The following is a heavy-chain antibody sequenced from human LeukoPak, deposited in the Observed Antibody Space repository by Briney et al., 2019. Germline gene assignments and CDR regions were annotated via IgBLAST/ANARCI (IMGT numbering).Heavy chain of an antibody. CDR1: GYTFTSYG. D-gene: IGHD2-8*01. Sequence: ASVKVSCKASGYTFTSYGISWVRQAPGQGLEWMGWIGAYNGNTNYAQKLQGRVTMTTDTSTSTAYMELRSLRSDDTAVYYCARDSRLLGYCTNGVCYSGYWGQGTLVTVSS. CDR2: IGAYNGNT. J-gene: IGHJ4*02. V-gene: IGHV1-18*01. CDR3: ARDSRLLGYCTNGVCYSGY.